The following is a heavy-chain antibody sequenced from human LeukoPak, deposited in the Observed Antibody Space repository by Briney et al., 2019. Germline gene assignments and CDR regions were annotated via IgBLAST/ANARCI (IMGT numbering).Heavy chain of an antibody. CDR2: ISGSGGTT. CDR3: AKVSGGGLYYDGMDV. CDR1: GIHFNNYG. J-gene: IGHJ6*02. Sequence: GSLRPSCGASGIHFNNYGMDWGRPAPGKGLEWVSVISGSGGTTYYADSVKGRFTISRDSSKNTLYLQMNSLRAEDTAVYYCAKVSGGGLYYDGMDVWGQGTTVTVSS. D-gene: IGHD1-14*01. V-gene: IGHV3-23*01.